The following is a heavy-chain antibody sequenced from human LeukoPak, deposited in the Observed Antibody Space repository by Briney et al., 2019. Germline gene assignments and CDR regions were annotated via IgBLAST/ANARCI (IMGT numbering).Heavy chain of an antibody. Sequence: GGSLRLSCAASGFTVSSNYMSWVRQARGKGLEWVSVISGGGSTYYADSVKGRFTISRDNSKNTLYLQMNSLRAEDTAVYYCARGSSWQNYYYGMDVWGQGTTVTVSS. CDR1: GFTVSSNY. CDR2: ISGGGST. J-gene: IGHJ6*02. V-gene: IGHV3-53*01. CDR3: ARGSSWQNYYYGMDV. D-gene: IGHD6-13*01.